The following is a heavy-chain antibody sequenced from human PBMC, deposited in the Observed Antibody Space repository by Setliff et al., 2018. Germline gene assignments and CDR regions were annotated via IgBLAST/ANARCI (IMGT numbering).Heavy chain of an antibody. V-gene: IGHV1-69*05. CDR3: AREGVDSRSSTDYRYYMDV. CDR1: GGTFSSYG. CDR2: TIPIFGAT. J-gene: IGHJ6*03. Sequence: ASVKVSCKASGGTFSSYGISWVRQAPGQGLEWMGGTIPIFGATNYAQKFQGRVTIITDESTTTAYMELSSLRSDDTAVYYCAREGVDSRSSTDYRYYMDVWGKGTTVTVSS. D-gene: IGHD3-22*01.